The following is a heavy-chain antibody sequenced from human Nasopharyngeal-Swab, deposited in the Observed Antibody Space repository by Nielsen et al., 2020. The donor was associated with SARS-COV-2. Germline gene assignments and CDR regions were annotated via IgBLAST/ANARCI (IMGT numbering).Heavy chain of an antibody. V-gene: IGHV4-61*01. D-gene: IGHD3-3*01. Sequence: SETLSLTCTVSGGSVNSGSYYWSWIRQPPGKGLEWIGYIYYTGSTNYNPSLKSRVTISVDTSKNQFSLKLSSVTAADTAVYYCARASPQRITIFGVVDAFDIWGQGTMVTVSS. J-gene: IGHJ3*02. CDR3: ARASPQRITIFGVVDAFDI. CDR1: GGSVNSGSYY. CDR2: IYYTGST.